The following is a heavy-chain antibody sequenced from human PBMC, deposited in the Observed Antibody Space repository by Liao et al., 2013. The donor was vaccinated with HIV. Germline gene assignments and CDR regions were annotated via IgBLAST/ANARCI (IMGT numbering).Heavy chain of an antibody. J-gene: IGHJ6*03. D-gene: IGHD4-11*01. CDR1: GGSVTSYY. Sequence: QVQLLESGPGLVKPSETLSLTCTVSGGSVTSYYWTWIRQPAGNGLEWIGRIYTSGSTDYNPSLKSRVTLSVDPSKNQFSLNLTSVNAADTAVYYCARVARVTFYYYMDVWGERDRGHRLL. V-gene: IGHV4-4*07. CDR2: IYTSGST. CDR3: ARVARVTFYYYMDV.